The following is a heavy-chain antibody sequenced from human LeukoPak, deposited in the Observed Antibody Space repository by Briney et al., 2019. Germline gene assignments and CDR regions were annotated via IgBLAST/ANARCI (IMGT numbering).Heavy chain of an antibody. CDR1: GFTFSNYW. J-gene: IGHJ4*02. D-gene: IGHD6-25*01. CDR3: AGGETQYTSVLDY. CDR2: IKTDGSTT. Sequence: PGGCLRLSCAASGFTFSNYWMHWVRQAPGKGLVWVSRIKTDGSTTSYADSVKGRFTISRDNARNTLYLEMNSLRAEDTAVYYCAGGETQYTSVLDYWGQGTLVTVSS. V-gene: IGHV3-74*01.